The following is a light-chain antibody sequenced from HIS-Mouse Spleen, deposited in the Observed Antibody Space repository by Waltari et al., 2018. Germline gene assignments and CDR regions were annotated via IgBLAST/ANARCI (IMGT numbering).Light chain of an antibody. J-gene: IGLJ3*02. Sequence: QSALTQPASVSGSPGQSITIPCTGTSSDVGSYNLVSWYQQPPGKAPKLMIYESNKRPSGVSNRFSGSKSGNTASLTISGLQAEDEADYYCCSYAGSSTLVFGGGTKLTVL. CDR2: ESN. V-gene: IGLV2-23*01. CDR1: SSDVGSYNL. CDR3: CSYAGSSTLV.